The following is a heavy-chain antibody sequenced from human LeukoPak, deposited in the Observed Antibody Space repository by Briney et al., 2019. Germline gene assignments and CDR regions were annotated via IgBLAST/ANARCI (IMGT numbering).Heavy chain of an antibody. CDR2: ISSSSSYI. D-gene: IGHD1-7*01. V-gene: IGHV3-21*01. CDR1: GFTFSSYS. J-gene: IGHJ3*02. Sequence: GGSLRLSCAASGFTFSSYSINWVRQAPGKGLEWVSSISSSSSYIYYADSVKGRFTISRDNAKNSLYLQMNSLRAEDTAVYYCARVSYLSELLGAFDIWGQGTMVTVSS. CDR3: ARVSYLSELLGAFDI.